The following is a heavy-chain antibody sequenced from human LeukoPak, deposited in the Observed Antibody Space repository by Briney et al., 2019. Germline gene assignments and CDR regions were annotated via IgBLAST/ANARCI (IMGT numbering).Heavy chain of an antibody. CDR1: GYTFTAYD. V-gene: IGHV1-8*01. J-gene: IGHJ4*02. CDR3: ARLSDTPAYYYSSGYYHIRY. CDR2: MNPDTGNT. D-gene: IGHD3-22*01. Sequence: ASVKVSCKASGYTFTAYDINWVRQGAGQGLEWIGWMNPDTGNTGYAQKFQGRVTVTRDTSKSTAYMDLNSLRSEDTAVYYCARLSDTPAYYYSSGYYHIRYWGQGTLLTVSS.